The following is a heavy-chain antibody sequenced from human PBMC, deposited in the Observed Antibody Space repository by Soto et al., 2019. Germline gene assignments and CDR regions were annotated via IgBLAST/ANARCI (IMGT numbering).Heavy chain of an antibody. Sequence: VQLVESGGGVVQPGRSLRLSCAASGFTFSSYGMHWVRQAPGKGLEWVAVISYDGSNKYYADSVKGRFTISRDNSKNTLYLQMNSLRAEDTAVYYCWGYYYGSGSYYNVDYWGQGTLVTVSS. V-gene: IGHV3-30*03. CDR1: GFTFSSYG. J-gene: IGHJ4*02. D-gene: IGHD3-10*01. CDR3: WGYYYGSGSYYNVDY. CDR2: ISYDGSNK.